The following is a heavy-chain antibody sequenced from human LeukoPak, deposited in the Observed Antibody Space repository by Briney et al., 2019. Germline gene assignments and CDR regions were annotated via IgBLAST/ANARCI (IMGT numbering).Heavy chain of an antibody. Sequence: SETLSLTCTVSGGFISNYYWSWIRQPAGKGLEWIGRIYTSGSTNYNSSLKSRVTMSVDTSKNQFSLKLSSVTAADTAVYYCARSTDADYYDSSGYYLGAYDYWGQGTLVTVSS. J-gene: IGHJ4*02. CDR2: IYTSGST. V-gene: IGHV4-4*07. CDR1: GGFISNYY. CDR3: ARSTDADYYDSSGYYLGAYDY. D-gene: IGHD3-22*01.